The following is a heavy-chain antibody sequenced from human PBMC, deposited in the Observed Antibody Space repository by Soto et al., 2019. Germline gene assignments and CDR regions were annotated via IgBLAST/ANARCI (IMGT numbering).Heavy chain of an antibody. V-gene: IGHV3-30-3*01. CDR2: ISYDGSNK. CDR3: ARETRGTAMVHYGMDV. Sequence: GGSLRLSCAASGFTFSSYAMHWVRQAPGKGLEWVAVISYDGSNKYYADSVKGRFTISRDNSKNTLYLQMNSLRAEDTAVYYCARETRGTAMVHYGMDVWGQGTTVTVSS. J-gene: IGHJ6*02. CDR1: GFTFSSYA. D-gene: IGHD5-18*01.